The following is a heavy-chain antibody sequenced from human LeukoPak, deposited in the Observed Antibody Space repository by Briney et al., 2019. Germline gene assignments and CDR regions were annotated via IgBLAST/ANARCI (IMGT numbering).Heavy chain of an antibody. CDR3: AKDSGYYDSSGYYDNFDY. J-gene: IGHJ4*02. D-gene: IGHD3-22*01. CDR1: GFTFSTYA. V-gene: IGHV3-23*01. Sequence: GGSLRLSCAASGFTFSTYAMSCVRQAPGKGLEWVSAISGSGGSTYYADSVKGRFTISRDNSKNTLYLQMNSLRAEDTVVYCCAKDSGYYDSSGYYDNFDYWGQGTLVTVSS. CDR2: ISGSGGST.